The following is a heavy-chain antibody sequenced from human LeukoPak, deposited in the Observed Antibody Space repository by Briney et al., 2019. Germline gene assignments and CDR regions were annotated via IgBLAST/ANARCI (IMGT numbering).Heavy chain of an antibody. J-gene: IGHJ4*02. D-gene: IGHD3-10*01. Sequence: ASVTVSCKASEYTFSGYYFSWMRRAPGQGLAWMGWIDPDNGNTNFAQKFQGRVTLTRATSISTVYMELTSLRFDDTAVYYCARGDDYGSPKLFTEWGQGTLVTVSS. CDR1: EYTFSGYY. V-gene: IGHV1-2*02. CDR3: ARGDDYGSPKLFTE. CDR2: IDPDNGNT.